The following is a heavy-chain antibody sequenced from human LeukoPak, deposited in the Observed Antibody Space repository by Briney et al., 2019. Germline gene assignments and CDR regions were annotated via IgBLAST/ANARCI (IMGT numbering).Heavy chain of an antibody. Sequence: GGSLRLSCAASGFTVSTNNMSWVRQAPGKGLEWVSVIYSGDTTYYADSVKGRFTISRDNSKNTLNLQMNSLRVEDTAVYYCARVPSGGWPIYWGQGTLVTVSS. D-gene: IGHD6-19*01. J-gene: IGHJ4*02. V-gene: IGHV3-53*01. CDR2: IYSGDTT. CDR1: GFTVSTNN. CDR3: ARVPSGGWPIY.